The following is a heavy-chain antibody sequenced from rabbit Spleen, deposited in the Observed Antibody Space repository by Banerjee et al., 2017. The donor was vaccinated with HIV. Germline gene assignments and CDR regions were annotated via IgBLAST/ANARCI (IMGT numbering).Heavy chain of an antibody. CDR1: GVSFSGDSY. J-gene: IGHJ6*01. Sequence: QEQLEESGGDLVKPGASLTLTCTASGVSFSGDSYMCWVRQAPGKGLEWIACIDAGSSGFTYFASWAKGRFTISKTSSTTVTLQMTSLTAADTATYFCARDTGTSFSTYGMDLWGQGTLVTVS. V-gene: IGHV1S45*01. CDR2: IDAGSSGFT. D-gene: IGHD8-1*01. CDR3: ARDTGTSFSTYGMDL.